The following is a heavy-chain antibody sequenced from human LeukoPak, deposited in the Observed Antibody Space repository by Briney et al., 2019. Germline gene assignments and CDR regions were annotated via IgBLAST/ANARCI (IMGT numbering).Heavy chain of an antibody. CDR2: INHSGST. CDR3: VGSSAAGLDY. CDR1: GGSFSAYY. V-gene: IGHV4-34*01. D-gene: IGHD2-2*01. J-gene: IGHJ4*02. Sequence: SETLSLTCAVYGGSFSAYYWSWIRQPPGKGLEWIGEINHSGSTNYNPSLKSRVTISVDTSKNQFSLKLSSVTAADTAVYYCVGSSAAGLDYWGQGTLVTVSS.